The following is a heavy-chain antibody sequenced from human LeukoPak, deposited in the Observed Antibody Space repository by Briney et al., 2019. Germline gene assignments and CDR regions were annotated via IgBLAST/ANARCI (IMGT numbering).Heavy chain of an antibody. V-gene: IGHV3-30*02. CDR1: GFTLSDYG. D-gene: IGHD4-17*01. J-gene: IGHJ3*02. CDR2: IRYDGNNK. Sequence: GGSLRLSCAASGFTLSDYGMHWVRQAPGKGLDWVAFIRYDGNNKYYADSVKGRFTISRDNSKNTLYLQMNSLRAEDTAVYYCAKDVTPYGDYDSAFDIWGQGTMVTVSS. CDR3: AKDVTPYGDYDSAFDI.